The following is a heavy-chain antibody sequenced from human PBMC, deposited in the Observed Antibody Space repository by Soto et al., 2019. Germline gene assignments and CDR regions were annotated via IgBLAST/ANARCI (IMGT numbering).Heavy chain of an antibody. CDR3: AKALDDSSGYPDFDY. J-gene: IGHJ4*02. Sequence: PGGSPRLSCAASGFTFSSYGMHWVRQAPGKGLEWVAVISYDGSNKYYADSVKGRFTISRDNSKNTLYLQMNSLRAEDTAVYYCAKALDDSSGYPDFDYWGQGTLVTVSS. CDR1: GFTFSSYG. D-gene: IGHD3-22*01. V-gene: IGHV3-30*18. CDR2: ISYDGSNK.